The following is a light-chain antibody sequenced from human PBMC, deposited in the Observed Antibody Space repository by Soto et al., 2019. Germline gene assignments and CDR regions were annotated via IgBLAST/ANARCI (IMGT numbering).Light chain of an antibody. J-gene: IGKJ2*01. CDR2: GAS. V-gene: IGKV3-15*01. CDR1: QSVSTN. CDR3: QQYDYWYT. Sequence: EIVMTQSPATLSVSPGKRATLSCRASQSVSTNLGWYQQRPGQAPRLLIYGASTRATGIPARFSGSGSGTEFTLTISILQSEDFALYYCQQYDYWYTFGQGTKLEIK.